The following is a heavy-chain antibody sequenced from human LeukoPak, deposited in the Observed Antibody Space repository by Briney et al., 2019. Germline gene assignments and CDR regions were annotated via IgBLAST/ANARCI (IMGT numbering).Heavy chain of an antibody. CDR3: ARRGDFWEIDY. V-gene: IGHV4-38-2*01. Sequence: SETLSLTCAVSGYSISGGYYWGWIRQPPGEGLEWIGSIYHSGSTYYNPSLKSRVTISVDTSKNQFSLKLSSVTAADTAVYYCARRGDFWEIDYWGQGTLVTVSS. D-gene: IGHD3-3*01. CDR2: IYHSGST. J-gene: IGHJ4*02. CDR1: GYSISGGYY.